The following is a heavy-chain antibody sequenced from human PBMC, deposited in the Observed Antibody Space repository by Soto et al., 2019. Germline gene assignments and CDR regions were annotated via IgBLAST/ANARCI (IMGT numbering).Heavy chain of an antibody. J-gene: IGHJ4*02. CDR2: IWYDGSNK. CDR3: AREGSLGATNTDY. V-gene: IGHV3-33*01. Sequence: PGGSLRLSCAASGFTFSSYGMHWVRQAPGKGLEWVAVIWYDGSNKYYADSVKGRFTISRDNSKNTLYLQMNSLRAEDTAVYYCAREGSLGATNTDYWGQGTLVTVSS. CDR1: GFTFSSYG. D-gene: IGHD1-26*01.